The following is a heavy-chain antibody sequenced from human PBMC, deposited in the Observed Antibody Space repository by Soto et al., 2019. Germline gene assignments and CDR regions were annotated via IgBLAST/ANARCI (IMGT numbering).Heavy chain of an antibody. J-gene: IGHJ4*02. Sequence: ASVKGSCKASGYTFTIYDSNWVRQTTGQGLEWMGWMNPISGSTAYAQKFQGRVTMTRNTSTSTADMELSSLRSDDTAVYYCARGLRIVGVTLAYWGQGTLVTVSS. CDR3: ARGLRIVGVTLAY. D-gene: IGHD1-26*01. CDR1: GYTFTIYD. V-gene: IGHV1-8*01. CDR2: MNPISGST.